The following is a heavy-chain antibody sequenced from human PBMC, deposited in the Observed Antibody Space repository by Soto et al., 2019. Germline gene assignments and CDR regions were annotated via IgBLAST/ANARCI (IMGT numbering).Heavy chain of an antibody. V-gene: IGHV1-2*02. CDR1: GYTFTGYY. CDR2: INPNSGGT. Sequence: QVQLVQSGAEVKKPGASVKVSCKASGYTFTGYYMHWVRQAPGPGLEWMGWINPNSGGTNYAQKFQGRVTMTRDTYISTDYMELSRLRSDDTAVYYCAINRHSSSGWFDPWGQGTLVTVSS. J-gene: IGHJ5*02. D-gene: IGHD6-6*01. CDR3: AINRHSSSGWFDP.